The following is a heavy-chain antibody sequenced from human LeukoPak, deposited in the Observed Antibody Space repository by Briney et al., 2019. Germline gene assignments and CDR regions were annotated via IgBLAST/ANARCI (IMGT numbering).Heavy chain of an antibody. V-gene: IGHV1-18*01. CDR2: ISAYNGNS. D-gene: IGHD3-22*01. CDR1: GYTFTSFG. Sequence: ASVRVSCKASGYTFTSFGVSWVRQAPGQGLEWMGWISAYNGNSNYAQKLQGRVTMTTDTSTSTAYMELRSLRSDDTAGYYCARYDSRGYYYDFFDYWGQGTLVTSSS. CDR3: ARYDSRGYYYDFFDY. J-gene: IGHJ4*02.